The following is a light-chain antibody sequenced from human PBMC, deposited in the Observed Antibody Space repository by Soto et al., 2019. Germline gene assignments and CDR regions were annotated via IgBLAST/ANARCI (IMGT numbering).Light chain of an antibody. CDR1: SSDVGGYNE. Sequence: HSVLTQPASVSGSAGQSTTISRTGTSSDVGGYNEVSWYQQRAGKAPELMIYDVTNRPSGVSHRFSGSKSGNTASLTISGLQAEDEAYYYCGSHAAGSTLIFGGGTKVNV. CDR2: DVT. CDR3: GSHAAGSTLI. J-gene: IGLJ2*01. V-gene: IGLV2-14*03.